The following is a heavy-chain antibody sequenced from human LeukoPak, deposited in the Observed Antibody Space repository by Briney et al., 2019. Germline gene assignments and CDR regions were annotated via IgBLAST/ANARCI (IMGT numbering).Heavy chain of an antibody. CDR2: VWHDGSNK. CDR3: ARGGGAAVGDAFDI. Sequence: GGSLRLSCAASGFTFSSYGMRWVRQAPGKGLEWVAVVWHDGSNKYFADSVKGRFTISRDNSKNTLYVEMDSLRAEDTAVYYCARGGGAAVGDAFDIWGQGTKVTVSS. V-gene: IGHV3-33*01. D-gene: IGHD6-13*01. J-gene: IGHJ3*02. CDR1: GFTFSSYG.